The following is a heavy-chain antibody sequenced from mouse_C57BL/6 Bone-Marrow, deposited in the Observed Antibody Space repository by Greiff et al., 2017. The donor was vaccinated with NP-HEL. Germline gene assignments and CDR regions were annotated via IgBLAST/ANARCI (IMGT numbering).Heavy chain of an antibody. CDR1: GYTFTDYY. CDR2: INPYNGGT. CDR3: ARFPYYYASRGYAMDY. Sequence: VQLQQSGPVLVKPGASVKMSCKASGYTFTDYYMNWVKQSHGKSLEWIGVINPYNGGTSYNQKFKGKATLTVDKSSSTAYMELNSLTSEDSAVYYCARFPYYYASRGYAMDYWGQGTSVTVSS. D-gene: IGHD1-1*01. J-gene: IGHJ4*01. V-gene: IGHV1-19*01.